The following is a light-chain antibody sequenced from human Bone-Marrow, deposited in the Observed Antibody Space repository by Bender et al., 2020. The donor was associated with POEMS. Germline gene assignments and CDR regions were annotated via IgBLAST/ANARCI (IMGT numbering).Light chain of an antibody. Sequence: QSALTQPRSVSGSPGQSVTISCTGTISDVGGYNFVSWYQQHPGKAPKMIMSDVTKRPSGVPDRFSGSKSANTASLTISELQAEDEADYYCCSYAGTYTYIVFGGGTKVTVL. CDR1: ISDVGGYNF. V-gene: IGLV2-11*01. J-gene: IGLJ2*01. CDR2: DVT. CDR3: CSYAGTYTYIV.